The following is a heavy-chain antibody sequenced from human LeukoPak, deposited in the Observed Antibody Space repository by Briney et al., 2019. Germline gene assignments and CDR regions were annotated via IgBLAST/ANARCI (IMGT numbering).Heavy chain of an antibody. CDR1: GGSVSSGSYY. CDR2: IYYSGST. J-gene: IGHJ2*01. Sequence: SETLSLTCTVSGGSVSSGSYYWSWIRQPPGKGLEWIGYIYYSGSTNYNPSLKSRVTISVDTSKNQFSLKLSSVTAADTAVYYCARDHKYGGNWYFDLWGRGTLVTVSS. D-gene: IGHD4-23*01. V-gene: IGHV4-61*01. CDR3: ARDHKYGGNWYFDL.